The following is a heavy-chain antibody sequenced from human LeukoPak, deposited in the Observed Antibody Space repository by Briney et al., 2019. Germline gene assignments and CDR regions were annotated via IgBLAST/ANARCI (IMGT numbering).Heavy chain of an antibody. J-gene: IGHJ4*02. CDR3: ARAGLAAAVDY. Sequence: GGSLRLSCAASGFTFSSYAMHWVRQTPGKGLEYVSAISSNGGSTYYANSVKGRFTISRDNSKNTLYLQMGSLRAEDMAVYYCARAGLAAAVDYWGQGTLVTVSS. D-gene: IGHD6-13*01. CDR2: ISSNGGST. V-gene: IGHV3-64*01. CDR1: GFTFSSYA.